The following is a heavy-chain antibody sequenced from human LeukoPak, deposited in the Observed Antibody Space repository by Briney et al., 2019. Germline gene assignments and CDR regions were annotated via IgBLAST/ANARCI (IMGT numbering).Heavy chain of an antibody. CDR3: AKGSRTGQFPMDV. CDR1: GFTASTYG. CDR2: IVGGVGYT. V-gene: IGHV3-23*01. Sequence: PGGSLRLSCAASGFTASTYGVCWVRQAPGKGLQWVSVIVGGVGYTFYADSVKGRFTISRDNSWNSLYLQMNSLRDDDTAVYYCAKGSRTGQFPMDVWGQGTTVTVSS. J-gene: IGHJ6*02. D-gene: IGHD1-1*01.